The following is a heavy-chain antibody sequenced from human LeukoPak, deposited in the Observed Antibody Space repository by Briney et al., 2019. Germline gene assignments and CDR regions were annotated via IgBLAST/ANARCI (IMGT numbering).Heavy chain of an antibody. CDR2: VNHSGRT. J-gene: IGHJ4*02. V-gene: IGHV4-34*01. CDR3: ARGQFQRDY. Sequence: SETLSLTCAVYGGSFSGYFWSWIRQPPGRGLEWIGEVNHSGRTNYNPSLKSRVTISVDTSKNQFSLNLRSVTAADTAVYYCARGQFQRDYWGQGTLVTVSS. CDR1: GGSFSGYF.